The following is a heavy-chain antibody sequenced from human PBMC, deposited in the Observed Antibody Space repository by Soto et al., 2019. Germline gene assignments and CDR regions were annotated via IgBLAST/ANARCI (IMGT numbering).Heavy chain of an antibody. CDR1: GGSISSYY. V-gene: IGHV4-59*01. J-gene: IGHJ4*02. CDR2: IYYSGST. Sequence: SETLSLTCTVSGGSISSYYWSWIRQPPGKGLEWIGYIYYSGSTNYNPSLKSRVTISVDTSKNQFSLKLSSVTAADTAVYYCARGKGGYSGSQTGTRAFDYWGQGTLVTVSS. CDR3: ARGKGGYSGSQTGTRAFDY. D-gene: IGHD5-12*01.